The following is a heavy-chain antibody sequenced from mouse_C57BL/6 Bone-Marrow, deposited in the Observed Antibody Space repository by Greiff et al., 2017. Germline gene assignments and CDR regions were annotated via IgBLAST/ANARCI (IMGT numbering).Heavy chain of an antibody. Sequence: EVKLVESGGGLVQPGGSLKLSCAASGFTFSDYYMYWVRQTPEKRLEWVAYISNGGGSTYYPDTVKGRFTISRDNAKNTLYLQMSRLKSEDTAMYYCARPGDDFSMDYWGQGTSVTVSS. J-gene: IGHJ4*01. V-gene: IGHV5-12*01. CDR1: GFTFSDYY. CDR3: ARPGDDFSMDY. D-gene: IGHD2-4*01. CDR2: ISNGGGST.